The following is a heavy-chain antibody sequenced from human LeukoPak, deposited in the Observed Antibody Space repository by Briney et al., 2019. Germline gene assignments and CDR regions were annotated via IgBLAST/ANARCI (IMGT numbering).Heavy chain of an antibody. J-gene: IGHJ6*03. V-gene: IGHV1-8*01. CDR3: ARGIAAAATSGYYYYYMDV. Sequence: ASVKVSCKASGYTFTSYDINWVRQATGQGLEWMGWMNPNSGNTGYAQKFQGRVTMNRNTSISTAYMELSSLRSEDTAVYYCARGIAAAATSGYYYYYMDVWGKGTTVTVSS. CDR1: GYTFTSYD. CDR2: MNPNSGNT. D-gene: IGHD6-13*01.